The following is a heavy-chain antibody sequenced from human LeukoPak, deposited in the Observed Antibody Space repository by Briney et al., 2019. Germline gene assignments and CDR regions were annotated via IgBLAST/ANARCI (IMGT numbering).Heavy chain of an antibody. CDR1: GFNFSAYS. D-gene: IGHD5-18*01. V-gene: IGHV3-48*01. J-gene: IGHJ4*02. CDR2: IGSSSSPI. CDR3: ARDQAYSCDY. Sequence: GGSLRLSCAASGFNFSAYSMNWLRQAPEKTLEWVSYIGSSSSPIYYADSVKGRFTISRDNAKNSLYLQMDSLRAEDTAEYYCARDQAYSCDYWGQGTLVSVSS.